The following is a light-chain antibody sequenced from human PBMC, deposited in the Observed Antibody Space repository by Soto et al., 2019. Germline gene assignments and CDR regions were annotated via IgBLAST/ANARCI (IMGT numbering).Light chain of an antibody. CDR3: QQRSNWPSWT. CDR2: DAS. CDR1: QSVSSY. Sequence: EVVLTQSPVTLSLSPGERATLSCLARQSVSSYLAWYQQKPGQAPRLLIYDASNRATGIPARFSGSGSGTDFTLTISRLEPEDFAVYYCQQRSNWPSWTFGQGTKVDIK. V-gene: IGKV3-11*01. J-gene: IGKJ1*01.